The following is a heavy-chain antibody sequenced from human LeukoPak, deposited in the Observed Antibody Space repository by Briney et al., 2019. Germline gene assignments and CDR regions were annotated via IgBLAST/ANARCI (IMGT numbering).Heavy chain of an antibody. CDR3: ARHAQASDYDYVWGSYRPVDP. J-gene: IGHJ5*02. V-gene: IGHV5-51*01. CDR1: GYSFTSYW. D-gene: IGHD3-16*02. CDR2: IYPGDSDT. Sequence: GESLKISCKGSGYSFTSYWIGWVRQMPGKGLEWMGIIYPGDSDTRYSPSFQGQVTISADKSISTAYLQWSSLKASDTAMYYCARHAQASDYDYVWGSYRPVDPRGQGTLVTVSS.